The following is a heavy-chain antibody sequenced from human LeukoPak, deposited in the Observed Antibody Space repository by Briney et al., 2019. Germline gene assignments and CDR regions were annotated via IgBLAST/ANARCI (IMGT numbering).Heavy chain of an antibody. CDR3: ASYTLYYYDHRPGNAFDI. D-gene: IGHD3-22*01. V-gene: IGHV5-51*01. CDR2: IYPGDSDT. J-gene: IGHJ3*02. Sequence: GESLKISCKGSGYSFTSYWIGWVRQMPGKGLEWMGIIYPGDSDTRYSPSFQGQVTISADKSTSTAYLQWSSLKASDTAMYYCASYTLYYYDHRPGNAFDIWGQGTMVTVSS. CDR1: GYSFTSYW.